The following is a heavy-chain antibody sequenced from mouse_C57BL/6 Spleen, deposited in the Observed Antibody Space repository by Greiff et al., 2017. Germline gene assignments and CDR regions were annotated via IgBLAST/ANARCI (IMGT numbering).Heavy chain of an antibody. CDR3: ARSYYYGSSYLYYFDY. D-gene: IGHD1-1*01. V-gene: IGHV5-17*01. J-gene: IGHJ2*01. Sequence: EVKLVESGGGLVKPGGSLKLSCAASGFTFSDYGMHWVRQAPEKGLEWVAYISSGSSTIYYADTVKGRFTISRDNAKNTLFLQMTSLRSEDTAMYYCARSYYYGSSYLYYFDYWGQGTTLTVSS. CDR1: GFTFSDYG. CDR2: ISSGSSTI.